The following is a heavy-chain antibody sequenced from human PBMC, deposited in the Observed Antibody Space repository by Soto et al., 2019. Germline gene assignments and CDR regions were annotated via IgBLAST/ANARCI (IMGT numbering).Heavy chain of an antibody. CDR2: INAGNGNT. J-gene: IGHJ6*02. Sequence: QVQLVQSGAEVKKPGASVKVSCKASGYTFTSYAMHWVRQAPGQRLEWMGWINAGNGNTKYSQKFQGRVTITRDTSASTAYMELSSLRSEDTAVYYCARDGYCSSTSCSDYYYYGMDVWGQGTTVTVSS. CDR1: GYTFTSYA. D-gene: IGHD2-2*03. V-gene: IGHV1-3*01. CDR3: ARDGYCSSTSCSDYYYYGMDV.